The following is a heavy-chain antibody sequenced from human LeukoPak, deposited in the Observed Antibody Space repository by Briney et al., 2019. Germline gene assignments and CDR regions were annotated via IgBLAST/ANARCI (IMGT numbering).Heavy chain of an antibody. CDR2: IRSRAYGGTT. Sequence: GGSLRLSCTASGFTFGDYAMSWFRQAPGEGVEGVGFIRSRAYGGTTEYPASVKGRFTISRDGYKSIAYLQMNSLKTEDTAVYFCTRAMVWVRELLSTDLDYWGQGTLVTVSS. V-gene: IGHV3-49*01. J-gene: IGHJ4*02. D-gene: IGHD3-10*01. CDR3: TRAMVWVRELLSTDLDY. CDR1: GFTFGDYA.